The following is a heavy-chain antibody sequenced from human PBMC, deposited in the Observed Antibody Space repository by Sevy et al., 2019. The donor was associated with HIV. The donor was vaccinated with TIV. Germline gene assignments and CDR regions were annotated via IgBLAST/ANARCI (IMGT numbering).Heavy chain of an antibody. CDR3: ARWIGGQSIFGY. V-gene: IGHV3-49*04. D-gene: IGHD5-12*01. CDR1: GFIFGEYA. CDR2: LKSEPQGGTL. J-gene: IGHJ4*02. Sequence: GGSLRLSCTASGFIFGEYAMTWVRQAPGKGLEWVAFLKSEPQGGTLDYAASVKGRFTISRDDSKSIAHLQMNDLKTEDSAIYYCARWIGGQSIFGYWGQGALVSVSS.